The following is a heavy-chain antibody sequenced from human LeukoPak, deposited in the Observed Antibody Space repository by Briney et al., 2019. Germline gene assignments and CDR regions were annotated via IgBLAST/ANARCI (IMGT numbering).Heavy chain of an antibody. CDR3: ARYAIFGVVIDDY. Sequence: ASVKVSCKASGYTFTSYDINWVRQATGQGLEWMGWINPNSGGTNYAQKFQGRVTMTRDASISTAYMELSRLRSDDTAVYYCARYAIFGVVIDDYWGQGTLVTVSS. CDR1: GYTFTSYD. D-gene: IGHD3-3*01. J-gene: IGHJ4*02. V-gene: IGHV1-2*02. CDR2: INPNSGGT.